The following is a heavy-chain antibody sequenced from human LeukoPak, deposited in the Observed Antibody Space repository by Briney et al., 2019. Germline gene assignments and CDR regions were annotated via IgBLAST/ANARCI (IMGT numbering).Heavy chain of an antibody. CDR3: AKDGLGEPHSSYYYGMDV. J-gene: IGHJ6*02. D-gene: IGHD1-14*01. Sequence: HPGGSLRLSCAASGFTFDDYAMHWVRQAPGKGLEWVSGISWNNGSIGYADSVKGRFTISRDNAKNSLYLQMNSLRAEDTALYYCAKDGLGEPHSSYYYGMDVWGQGTTVTVSS. CDR2: ISWNNGSI. V-gene: IGHV3-9*01. CDR1: GFTFDDYA.